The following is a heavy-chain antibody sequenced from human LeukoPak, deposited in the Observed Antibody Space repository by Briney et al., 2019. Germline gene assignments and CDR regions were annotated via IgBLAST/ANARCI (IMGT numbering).Heavy chain of an antibody. CDR2: INHSGST. CDR1: GGSSSGYY. V-gene: IGHV4-34*01. Sequence: PSETLSLTCAVYGGSSSGYYWSWIRQPPGKGLEWIGEINHSGSTNYNPSLKSRVTISVDTSKNQFSLKLSSVTAADTAVYYCARRSIAVAPRRAFDIWGQGTMVTVSS. J-gene: IGHJ3*02. CDR3: ARRSIAVAPRRAFDI. D-gene: IGHD6-19*01.